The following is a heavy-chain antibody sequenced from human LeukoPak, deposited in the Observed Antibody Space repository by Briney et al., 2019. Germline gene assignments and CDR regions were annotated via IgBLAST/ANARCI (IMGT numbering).Heavy chain of an antibody. V-gene: IGHV4-59*01. CDR2: IYYSGST. J-gene: IGHJ4*02. Sequence: PSETLSLTCTVSGGSISSYYWSWIRQPPGKGLEWIGYIYYSGSTNYNPSLKSRVTISVDTSKNQFSLKLSSVTAADTAVYYCARSGFISGSYVTHFDYWGQGTLVTVSS. CDR1: GGSISSYY. D-gene: IGHD1-26*01. CDR3: ARSGFISGSYVTHFDY.